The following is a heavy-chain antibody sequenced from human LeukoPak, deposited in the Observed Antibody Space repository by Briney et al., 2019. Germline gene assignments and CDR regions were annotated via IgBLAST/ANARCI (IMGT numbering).Heavy chain of an antibody. Sequence: ASVKVSCKASGYTFTGYYMHWVRQAPGQGLEWMGWINPDSGGTNYAQKLQGRVTMTTDTSTSTAYMELRSLRSDDTAVYYCAYAVGGYTGLWFDPWGQGTLVTVSS. CDR1: GYTFTGYY. CDR2: INPDSGGT. D-gene: IGHD5-24*01. CDR3: AYAVGGYTGLWFDP. J-gene: IGHJ5*02. V-gene: IGHV1-2*02.